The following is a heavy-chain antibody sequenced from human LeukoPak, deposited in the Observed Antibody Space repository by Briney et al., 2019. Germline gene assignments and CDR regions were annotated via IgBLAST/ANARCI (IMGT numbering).Heavy chain of an antibody. Sequence: PSETLSLTCTVSGGSISSYYWSWIRQPPGKGLEWIGYIYYSGSTNYNPSLKSRVTISVDTSKNQFSLKLSSVTAADTAVYYCARVAPYSSSSVDYWGQGTLVTVSS. CDR2: IYYSGST. CDR1: GGSISSYY. CDR3: ARVAPYSSSSVDY. J-gene: IGHJ4*02. D-gene: IGHD6-6*01. V-gene: IGHV4-59*01.